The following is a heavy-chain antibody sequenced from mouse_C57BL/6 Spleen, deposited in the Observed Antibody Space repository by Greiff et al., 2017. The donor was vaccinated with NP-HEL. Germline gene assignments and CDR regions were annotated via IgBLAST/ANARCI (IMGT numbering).Heavy chain of an antibody. CDR1: GYSFTGYF. D-gene: IGHD1-1*01. J-gene: IGHJ4*01. Sequence: EVQLQQSGPELVKPGDSVKISCKASGYSFTGYFMNWVMQSHGKSLEWIGRINPYNGDTFYNQKFKGKATLTVDKSSSTAHMELRSLTSEDSAVYYCARWGSSPYYAMDYWGQGTSVTVSS. CDR3: ARWGSSPYYAMDY. V-gene: IGHV1-20*01. CDR2: INPYNGDT.